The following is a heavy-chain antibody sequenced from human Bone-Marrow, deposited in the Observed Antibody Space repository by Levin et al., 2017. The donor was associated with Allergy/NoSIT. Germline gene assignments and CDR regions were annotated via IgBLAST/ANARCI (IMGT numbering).Heavy chain of an antibody. J-gene: IGHJ4*02. Sequence: LSLPCAASGLIFRNSAMNWVRQAPGKGLEWVSQISGSGSNTHYADSVRGRFTFSRDNSNNTVYLQMNSLRADDTAVYYCAGYDTSGYHSPFDYWGQGTLVTVSS. CDR2: ISGSGSNT. CDR1: GLIFRNSA. V-gene: IGHV3-23*01. D-gene: IGHD3-22*01. CDR3: AGYDTSGYHSPFDY.